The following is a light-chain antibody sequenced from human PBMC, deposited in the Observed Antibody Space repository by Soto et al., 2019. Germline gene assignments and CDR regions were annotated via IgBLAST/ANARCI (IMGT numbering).Light chain of an antibody. CDR3: QQYRSLGS. J-gene: IGKJ1*01. Sequence: DIQMTQSPSTLSASVGDRVTITCRASQSISDWLAWYQQKPGESPKLLIYKASTLDKGVPSRFSGSGSETEFTLTISSLQPGDFATYYCQQYRSLGSFGQGTRVEI. CDR2: KAS. CDR1: QSISDW. V-gene: IGKV1-5*03.